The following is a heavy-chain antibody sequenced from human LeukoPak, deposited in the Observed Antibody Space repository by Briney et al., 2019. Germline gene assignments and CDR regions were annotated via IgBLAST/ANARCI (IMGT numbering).Heavy chain of an antibody. V-gene: IGHV3-23*01. CDR2: ISRAGDRT. J-gene: IGHJ3*01. CDR1: GFIFSSYD. Sequence: PGGSLRLSCVGSGFIFSSYDMGWVRQAPGKGLEWVSSISRAGDRTYYEDSVKGGFTISRDNSRNTMYLQMSSLRAEDTAVYYCARGESFAFDVWGQGTMVTVSS. CDR3: ARGESFAFDV.